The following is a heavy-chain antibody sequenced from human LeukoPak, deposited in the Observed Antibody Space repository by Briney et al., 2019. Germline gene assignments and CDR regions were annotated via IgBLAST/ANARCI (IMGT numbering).Heavy chain of an antibody. CDR1: GFTFSSYS. CDR3: ARGYSSSWYGCDY. D-gene: IGHD6-13*01. CDR2: ISSRSYI. Sequence: GGSLRLSCAASGFTFSSYSMNWVRQAPGKGLEWVSSISSRSYIYYADSVKGRFTISRDNAKNSLYLQMNSLRAEDTAVYYCARGYSSSWYGCDYWGQGTLVTVSS. J-gene: IGHJ4*02. V-gene: IGHV3-21*01.